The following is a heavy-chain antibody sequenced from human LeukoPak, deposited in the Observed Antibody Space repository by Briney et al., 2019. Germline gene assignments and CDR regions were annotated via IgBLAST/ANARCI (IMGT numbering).Heavy chain of an antibody. V-gene: IGHV4-30-2*01. Sequence: SETLSLTCTVPGDSISSGGNYWSWVRQPPGRGLEWIGYIYDSGRTYYSPSLESRVTISLDRSKTQFSLEVTSVTAADTAVYYCAREGQYYDLWKTRSVWFDPWGQGTLVTVSS. CDR2: IYDSGRT. CDR3: AREGQYYDLWKTRSVWFDP. J-gene: IGHJ5*02. D-gene: IGHD3-3*01. CDR1: GDSISSGGNY.